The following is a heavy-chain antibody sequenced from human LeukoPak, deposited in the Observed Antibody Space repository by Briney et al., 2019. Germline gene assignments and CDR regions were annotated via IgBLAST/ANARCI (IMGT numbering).Heavy chain of an antibody. J-gene: IGHJ4*02. CDR3: AKAGSSGYYLYFDY. D-gene: IGHD3-22*01. CDR2: ISGSGGST. Sequence: ASVKVSCKASGFTFSSYAMSWVRQAPGKGLEWVSAISGSGGSTYYADSVKGRFTISRDNSKNTLYLQMNSLRAEDTAVYYCAKAGSSGYYLYFDYWGQGTLVTVSS. V-gene: IGHV3-23*01. CDR1: GFTFSSYA.